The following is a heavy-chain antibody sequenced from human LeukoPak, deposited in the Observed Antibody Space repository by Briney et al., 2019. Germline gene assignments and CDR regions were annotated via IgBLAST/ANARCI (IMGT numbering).Heavy chain of an antibody. CDR3: ARRSSTDYYYYYYMDV. CDR1: GGSISSGDYF. Sequence: PSETLSLTCSVSGGSISSGDYFWTWIRQPPGKGLEWIGYIYYSGSTYYNPSLKSRVTISVDTSKNQFSLKLSSVTAADTAVYYCARRSSTDYYYYYYMDVWGKGITVTVSS. D-gene: IGHD2-2*01. CDR2: IYYSGST. J-gene: IGHJ6*03. V-gene: IGHV4-30-4*08.